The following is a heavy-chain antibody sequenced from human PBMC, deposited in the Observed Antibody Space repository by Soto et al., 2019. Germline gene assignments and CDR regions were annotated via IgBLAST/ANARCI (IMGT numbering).Heavy chain of an antibody. CDR3: AREAGYCSRTSCYRRAFDT. Sequence: VQLVESGGDLVQPGGSLRLSCAASGFTFSGHWMHWVRQVPGKGLEWVSRINTDGGSSAYADSVKGRFTISRDNAKNTLYLQMNGLGAEDTAVYYCAREAGYCSRTSCYRRAFDTWGQGTTVTVSS. J-gene: IGHJ3*02. V-gene: IGHV3-74*03. D-gene: IGHD2-2*01. CDR2: INTDGGSS. CDR1: GFTFSGHW.